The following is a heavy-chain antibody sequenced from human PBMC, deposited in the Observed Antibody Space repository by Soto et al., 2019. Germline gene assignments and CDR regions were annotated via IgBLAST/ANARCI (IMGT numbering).Heavy chain of an antibody. J-gene: IGHJ6*02. V-gene: IGHV3-9*01. CDR1: GFNFDNCV. CDR2: IFWTSGSI. CDR3: TRKRFGMDV. Sequence: GGSLRLSCGFSGFNFDNCVIHWVRQAPRKGLQWVPGIFWTSGSIAYAVSVKGRISFSRDDAKNSLYLQMNNLRAEDTAVYFCTRKRFGMDVWGQGTTVTVSS.